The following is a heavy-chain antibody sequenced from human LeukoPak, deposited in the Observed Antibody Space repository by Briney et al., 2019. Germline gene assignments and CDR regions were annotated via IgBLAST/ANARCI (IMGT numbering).Heavy chain of an antibody. D-gene: IGHD6-19*01. CDR1: GYTFTGYY. CDR2: INPSGGST. CDR3: ARVAVAHDAFDI. Sequence: ASVKVSCRASGYTFTGYYMHWVRQAPGQGLEWMGIINPSGGSTSYAQKFQGRVTMTRDMSTSTVYMELSSLRSEDTAVYYCARVAVAHDAFDIWGQGTMVTVSS. V-gene: IGHV1-46*01. J-gene: IGHJ3*02.